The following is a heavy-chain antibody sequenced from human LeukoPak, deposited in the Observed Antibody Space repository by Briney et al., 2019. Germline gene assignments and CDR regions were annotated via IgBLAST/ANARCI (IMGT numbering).Heavy chain of an antibody. CDR3: ARAVSFDY. CDR1: GGSINNYY. D-gene: IGHD4-11*01. Sequence: SETLSLTCSVSGGSINNYYWDWIRQPPGKGLEWIGYIYHSGTTIYNPSLKSRVTISIDTSKNQFSLRLSSVTAADTAVYYCARAVSFDYWGQGALVTVSS. V-gene: IGHV4-59*08. J-gene: IGHJ4*02. CDR2: IYHSGTT.